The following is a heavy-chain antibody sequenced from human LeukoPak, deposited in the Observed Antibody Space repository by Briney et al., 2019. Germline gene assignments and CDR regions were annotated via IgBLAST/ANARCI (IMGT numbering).Heavy chain of an antibody. Sequence: GRSLRLSCAAPGFTFSSYAMHWVRQAPGKGLEWVAVISYDGSNKYYADSVKGRFTISRDNSKNTLYLQMNSLRAEDTAVYYCARGFDYWGQGTLVTVSP. V-gene: IGHV3-30-3*01. CDR3: ARGFDY. J-gene: IGHJ4*02. CDR1: GFTFSSYA. CDR2: ISYDGSNK.